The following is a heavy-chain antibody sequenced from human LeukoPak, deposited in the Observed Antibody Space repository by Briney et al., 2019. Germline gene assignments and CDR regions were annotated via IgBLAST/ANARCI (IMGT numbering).Heavy chain of an antibody. CDR3: ARDRRGEPRTFDI. CDR2: ISSSSSTI. Sequence: GGSLRLSCAASGFTFSTYSMNWVRQAPGKGLEWVSYISSSSSTIYYADSVKGRFTISRDNAKNSLYLQMNSLRAEDTAVYYCARDRRGEPRTFDIWGQGTMVTVSS. CDR1: GFTFSTYS. J-gene: IGHJ3*02. V-gene: IGHV3-48*01. D-gene: IGHD3-16*01.